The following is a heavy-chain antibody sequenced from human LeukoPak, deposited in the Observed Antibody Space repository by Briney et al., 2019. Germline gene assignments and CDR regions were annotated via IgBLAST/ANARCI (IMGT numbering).Heavy chain of an antibody. J-gene: IGHJ4*02. Sequence: PSETLSLTCTVSGGSISSSSYYWGWIRQPPGKGLEWIGSIYYSGSTYYNPSLKSRVTISVDTSKNQFSLKLSSVTAADTAVYYCARDQGASLFDYWGQGTLVTVSS. CDR2: IYYSGST. CDR3: ARDQGASLFDY. CDR1: GGSISSSSYY. D-gene: IGHD1-26*01. V-gene: IGHV4-39*07.